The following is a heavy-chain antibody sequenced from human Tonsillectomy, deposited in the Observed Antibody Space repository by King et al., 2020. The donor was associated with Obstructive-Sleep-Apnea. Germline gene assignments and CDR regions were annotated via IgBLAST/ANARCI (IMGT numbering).Heavy chain of an antibody. CDR1: GIIFSSYA. D-gene: IGHD4-17*01. V-gene: IGHV3-30*04. CDR2: ISKDGSDK. J-gene: IGHJ5*02. Sequence: QLVQSGGGVVQPGRSLRLSCAASGIIFSSYAMHWVRQAPGKGLEWVAVISKDGSDKYYADSVKGRFTISRDNSKNTLYLQMNSLRAEYTAVYYCARDVHYGDYSKEGWFDPWGQGTLVTVSS. CDR3: ARDVHYGDYSKEGWFDP.